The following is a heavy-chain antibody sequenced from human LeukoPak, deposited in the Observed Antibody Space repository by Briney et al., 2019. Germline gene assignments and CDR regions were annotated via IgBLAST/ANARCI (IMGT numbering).Heavy chain of an antibody. CDR2: IYYSGST. V-gene: IGHV4-59*01. CDR3: ARTNYDFWSGRVDFFDY. CDR1: GGSISSYY. J-gene: IGHJ4*02. D-gene: IGHD3-3*01. Sequence: SETLSLSCTVSGGSISSYYWSWIRQPPGKGLEWIGYIYYSGSTNYNPSLKSRVTISVDTSKNQFSLKLGSVTAADTAVYYCARTNYDFWSGRVDFFDYWGQGTLVTVSS.